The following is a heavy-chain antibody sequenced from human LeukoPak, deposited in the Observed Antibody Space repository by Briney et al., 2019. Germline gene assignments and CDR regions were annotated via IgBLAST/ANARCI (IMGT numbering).Heavy chain of an antibody. CDR2: ITSNSATI. D-gene: IGHD3-16*01. J-gene: IGHJ4*02. CDR3: ARSVGGHFDY. CDR1: GFTFSVYS. V-gene: IGHV3-48*02. Sequence: GGSLRLSCAASGFTFSVYSMNWVRQPPGMWLEWVSYITSNSATIQYADSVKGRFTISRDNAKNSLSLQMNSLRDEDTAVYYCARSVGGHFDYWGQGMLVTVSS.